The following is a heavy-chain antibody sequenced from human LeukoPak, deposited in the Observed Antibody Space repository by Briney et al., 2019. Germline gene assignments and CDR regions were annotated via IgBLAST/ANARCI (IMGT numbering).Heavy chain of an antibody. J-gene: IGHJ6*02. D-gene: IGHD3-22*01. CDR1: GFTFSSYG. CDR3: ARAYYYDSNFEDYGMDV. CDR2: IWYDRSNK. Sequence: GRSLRLSCAASGFTFSSYGMHWVRQAPGKGLEWVAVIWYDRSNKYYADSVKGRFTISRDNSKNTLYLQMNSLRAEDTAVYYCARAYYYDSNFEDYGMDVWGQGTTVTVSS. V-gene: IGHV3-33*01.